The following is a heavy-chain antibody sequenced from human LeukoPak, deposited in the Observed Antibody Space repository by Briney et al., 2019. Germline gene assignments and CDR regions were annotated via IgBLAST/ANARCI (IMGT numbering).Heavy chain of an antibody. CDR1: GGTFSSYA. V-gene: IGHV1-69*13. J-gene: IGHJ3*02. D-gene: IGHD5-18*01. Sequence: SVKVSCKASGGTFSSYAISWVQQAPGQGLEWMGGIIPIFGTANYAQKFQGRVTITADESTSTAYMELSSLRSEDTAVYYCARPGYSYGYYAFDIWGQGTMVTVSS. CDR3: ARPGYSYGYYAFDI. CDR2: IIPIFGTA.